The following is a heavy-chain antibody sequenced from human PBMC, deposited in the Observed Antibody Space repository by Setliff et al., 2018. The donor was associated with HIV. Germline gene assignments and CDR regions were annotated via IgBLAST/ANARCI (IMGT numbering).Heavy chain of an antibody. V-gene: IGHV4-30-4*08. CDR1: GGSISSGDYY. CDR2: IYYSGST. CDR3: GRDGEGYNYNYYYGMDV. Sequence: SETLSLTCTVSGGSISSGDYYWTWVRQPPGKGLEWIGYIYYSGSTYYNPSLKSRVTISVDTSKNQLSMKISSVTAADTAVYYCGRDGEGYNYNYYYGMDVWGQGTTVTVSS. D-gene: IGHD5-12*01. J-gene: IGHJ6*02.